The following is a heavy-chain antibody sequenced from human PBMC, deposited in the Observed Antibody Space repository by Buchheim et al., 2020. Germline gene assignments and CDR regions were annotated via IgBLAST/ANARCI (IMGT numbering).Heavy chain of an antibody. CDR2: IYYSGST. CDR3: ARDCVDTAMDNDY. D-gene: IGHD5-18*01. Sequence: QLQPQESGPGLVKPSETLSLTCTVSGDSISSSSYYWGWIRQPPGKGLEWIGSIYYSGSTYYNPSLKSRVTISVDTSKNQFSLKLSSVTAADTAVYYCARDCVDTAMDNDYWGQGTL. CDR1: GDSISSSSYY. J-gene: IGHJ4*02. V-gene: IGHV4-39*07.